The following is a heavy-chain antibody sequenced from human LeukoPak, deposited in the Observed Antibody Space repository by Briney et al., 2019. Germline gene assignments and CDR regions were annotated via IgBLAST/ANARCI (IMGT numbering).Heavy chain of an antibody. Sequence: GESLKISCKASGDRFTSYWVAWVRQKPRKGQELMGIIFPGDSDTRYSPYFEGQVSISVDRSTTTAYLPSSSLKASDTAIYYCARRPLHSQNYSDPWGQGTLVTVSP. CDR2: IFPGDSDT. J-gene: IGHJ5*02. CDR1: GDRFTSYW. D-gene: IGHD1-7*01. CDR3: ARRPLHSQNYSDP. V-gene: IGHV5-51*01.